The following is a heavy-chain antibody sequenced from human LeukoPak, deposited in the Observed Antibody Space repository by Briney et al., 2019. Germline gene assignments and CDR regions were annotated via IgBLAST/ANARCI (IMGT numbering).Heavy chain of an antibody. CDR3: AGASGSYGEGFDY. Sequence: GASVKVSCKASGYTFTGYYMHWVRQAPGQGLEWMGIINPSGGSTSYAQKFQGRVTMTRDTSTSTVYMELSSLRSEDTAVYYCAGASGSYGEGFDYWGQGTLVTVSS. J-gene: IGHJ4*02. CDR1: GYTFTGYY. CDR2: INPSGGST. D-gene: IGHD1-26*01. V-gene: IGHV1-46*03.